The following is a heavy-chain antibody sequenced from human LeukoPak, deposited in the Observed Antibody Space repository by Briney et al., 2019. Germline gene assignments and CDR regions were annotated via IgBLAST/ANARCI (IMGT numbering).Heavy chain of an antibody. CDR3: ASYGGSSRYFDY. J-gene: IGHJ4*02. CDR1: GVSISSGGYY. V-gene: IGHV4-31*03. Sequence: SETLSLTCTVSGVSISSGGYYWSWIRQHPGKDLERIGYIYYSGTTYYNPSLKSRVTISIDTSMNQFSLRLSSVTAADTAVYYCASYGGSSRYFDYWGQGTLVTVSS. CDR2: IYYSGTT. D-gene: IGHD4-23*01.